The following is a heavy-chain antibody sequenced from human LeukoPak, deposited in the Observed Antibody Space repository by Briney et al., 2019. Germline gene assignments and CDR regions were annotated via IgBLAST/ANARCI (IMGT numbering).Heavy chain of an antibody. Sequence: GGSLRLSCAASEFTFSNAWMSWVRQAPGKGLEWVGRIKSKTDGGTTDYAAPVKGRFTISRDDSKNTLYLQMNSLKTEDTAVYYCTTDPGGSYCSSTSCYAHYYYYYGMDVWGQGTTVTVSS. CDR2: IKSKTDGGTT. J-gene: IGHJ6*02. CDR3: TTDPGGSYCSSTSCYAHYYYYYGMDV. CDR1: EFTFSNAW. D-gene: IGHD2-2*01. V-gene: IGHV3-15*01.